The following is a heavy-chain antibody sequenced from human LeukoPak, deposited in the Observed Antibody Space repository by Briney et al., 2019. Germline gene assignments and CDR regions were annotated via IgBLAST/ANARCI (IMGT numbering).Heavy chain of an antibody. Sequence: GGSLRLSCAASGFTFSGSAMHWVRQASGKGPEWVGRIRSKANSYATAYAASVKGRFTISRDDSKNTAYLQMNSLKTEDTAVYYCTPIGYDSSGFYDYWGQGTLVTVSP. J-gene: IGHJ4*02. CDR3: TPIGYDSSGFYDY. CDR2: IRSKANSYAT. V-gene: IGHV3-73*01. D-gene: IGHD3-22*01. CDR1: GFTFSGSA.